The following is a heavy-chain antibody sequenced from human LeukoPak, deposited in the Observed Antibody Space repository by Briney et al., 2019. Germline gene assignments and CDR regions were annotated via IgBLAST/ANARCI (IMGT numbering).Heavy chain of an antibody. D-gene: IGHD2-2*02. CDR3: AIQGPYCSSTSCYIEDAFDI. V-gene: IGHV3-21*01. Sequence: GGSLRLSCAASGFTFSSYSMNWVRQAPGKGLEWVSSISSSSSYIYYADSVKGRLTISRDNAKNSLYLQMNSLRAEDTAVYYCAIQGPYCSSTSCYIEDAFDIWGQGTMVTVSS. CDR2: ISSSSSYI. J-gene: IGHJ3*02. CDR1: GFTFSSYS.